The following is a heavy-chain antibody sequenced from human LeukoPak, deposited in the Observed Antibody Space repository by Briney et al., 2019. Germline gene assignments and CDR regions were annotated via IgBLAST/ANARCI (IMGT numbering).Heavy chain of an antibody. D-gene: IGHD7-27*01. CDR2: ISSGGST. J-gene: IGHJ4*02. Sequence: GGSLRLSCAASGFNFNKSAMNWVRQAPGKGLEWVSVISSGGSTSYADSVKGRCTISRDNSKNTVYLQMNSLRAEDTAIYYCARDWGYWGQGILVTVSS. V-gene: IGHV3-23*01. CDR1: GFNFNKSA. CDR3: ARDWGY.